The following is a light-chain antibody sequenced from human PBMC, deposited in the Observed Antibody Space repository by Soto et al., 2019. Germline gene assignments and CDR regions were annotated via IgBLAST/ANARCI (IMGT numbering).Light chain of an antibody. V-gene: IGKV4-1*01. CDR2: WAS. Sequence: DIVMTQSPDSLAVSLGERATINCKSSQSVLYSPNNKNSLAWYQQKPGQPPKLFIYWASIRESGVPDRFSGSVSGTDFTLTISSRQAEDVAVYYCQQYYRTPPTFGQGTKVEIK. CDR1: QSVLYSPNNKNS. J-gene: IGKJ1*01. CDR3: QQYYRTPPT.